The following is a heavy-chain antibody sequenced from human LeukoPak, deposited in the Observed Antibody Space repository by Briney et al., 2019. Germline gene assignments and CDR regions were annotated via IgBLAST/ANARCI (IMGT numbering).Heavy chain of an antibody. CDR2: IIPIFGTA. J-gene: IGHJ4*02. Sequence: GSSVKVSCKASGGTFSSYAISWVRQAPGQGLEWMGGIIPIFGTANYAQKFQGRVTITADESTSTAYMELSSLRSEDTAVYYCASWRDQPGYSSVIAFDYWGQGTLVTVS. D-gene: IGHD6-19*01. CDR1: GGTFSSYA. CDR3: ASWRDQPGYSSVIAFDY. V-gene: IGHV1-69*01.